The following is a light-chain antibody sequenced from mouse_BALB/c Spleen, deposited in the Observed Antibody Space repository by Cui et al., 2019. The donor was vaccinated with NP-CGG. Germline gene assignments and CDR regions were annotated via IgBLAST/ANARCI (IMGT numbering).Light chain of an antibody. Sequence: HAVVTQDSALTTSPGETVTLTGRSSTGAVTTSNYANWVQEKPDHLFTGLIGGTNNRAPGVPARFSGSLIGDKAALTITGAQTEDEAIYFCALWYSNHWVFGGGTKLTVL. CDR3: ALWYSNHWV. J-gene: IGLJ1*01. CDR2: GTN. V-gene: IGLV1*01. CDR1: TGAVTTSNY.